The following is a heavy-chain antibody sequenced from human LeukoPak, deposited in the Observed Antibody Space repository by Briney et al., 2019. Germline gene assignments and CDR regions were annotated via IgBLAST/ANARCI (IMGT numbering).Heavy chain of an antibody. V-gene: IGHV3-23*01. CDR2: IGGSGSST. D-gene: IGHD1-26*01. CDR3: AKDRTVGASYWYFDL. J-gene: IGHJ2*01. Sequence: PGGSLRLSCAVSGFTFSSYAMSWVRQAPGKGLEWVSTIGGSGSSTYYADSVKGRFTISRDNSKNTLYLHMNTLRAEDTAIYYCAKDRTVGASYWYFDLWGRGTLVTVSS. CDR1: GFTFSSYA.